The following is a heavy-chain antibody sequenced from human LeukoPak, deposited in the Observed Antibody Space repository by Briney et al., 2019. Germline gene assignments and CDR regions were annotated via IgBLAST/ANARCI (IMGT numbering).Heavy chain of an antibody. V-gene: IGHV4-59*01. CDR2: IYYSGST. CDR1: GGSISSYY. Sequence: SGTLSLTCTVSGGSISSYYWSWIRQPPGKGLEWIGYIYYSGSTNYNPSLKSRVTISVDTSKNQFSLKLSSVTAADTAVYYCARDSKYCSSTSCYSPGMDVWGKGTTVTVSS. J-gene: IGHJ6*04. CDR3: ARDSKYCSSTSCYSPGMDV. D-gene: IGHD2-2*01.